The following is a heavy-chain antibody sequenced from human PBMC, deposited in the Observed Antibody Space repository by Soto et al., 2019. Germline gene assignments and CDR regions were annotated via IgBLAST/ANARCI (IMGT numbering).Heavy chain of an antibody. V-gene: IGHV4-59*01. Sequence: SETLSLTCTVSGGSISSYYWSWIRQPPGKGLEWIGYIYYSGSTNYNPSLKSRVTISVDTSKNQFSLKLSSVTAADTAVYYCAREHYGVLDYWGQGTLVTVSS. CDR2: IYYSGST. CDR3: AREHYGVLDY. D-gene: IGHD4-17*01. CDR1: GGSISSYY. J-gene: IGHJ4*02.